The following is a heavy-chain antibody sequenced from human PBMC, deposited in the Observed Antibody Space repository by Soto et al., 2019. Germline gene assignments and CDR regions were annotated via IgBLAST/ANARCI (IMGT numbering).Heavy chain of an antibody. CDR1: GDSFTNYY. CDR2: LRPRTGNA. D-gene: IGHD3-10*01. V-gene: IGHV1-46*01. J-gene: IGHJ5*02. CDR3: ARARVRPITYYYGSGSYWWFDP. Sequence: ASVKVCCKASGDSFTNYYIHWLRQAPGQGLEWLGILRPRTGNAGYAQKFQGRVTITRYTSASTAYMELSSLRSEDTAVYYCARARVRPITYYYGSGSYWWFDPWGQGTLVTVSS.